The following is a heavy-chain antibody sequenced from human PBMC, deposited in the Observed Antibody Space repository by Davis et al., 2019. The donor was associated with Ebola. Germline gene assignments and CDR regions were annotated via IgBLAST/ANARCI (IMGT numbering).Heavy chain of an antibody. Sequence: PGGSLRLSCTASGFTFGDYAMSWVRQAPGKGLEWVANIKQDGSEKYYVDSVKGRFTISRDNAKNSLYLQMNSLRAEDTAVYYCASVVVGATIHWGQGTLVTVSS. CDR1: GFTFGDYA. D-gene: IGHD1-26*01. CDR2: IKQDGSEK. J-gene: IGHJ4*02. V-gene: IGHV3-7*01. CDR3: ASVVVGATIH.